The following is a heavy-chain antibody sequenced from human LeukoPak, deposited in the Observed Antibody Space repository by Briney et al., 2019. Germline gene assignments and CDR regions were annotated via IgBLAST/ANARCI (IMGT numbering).Heavy chain of an antibody. J-gene: IGHJ5*02. D-gene: IGHD3-9*01. Sequence: PSETLSLTCTVSGGSISSYYWSWIRQPAGKELEWIGRIYTSGSTNYNPSLKSRVTMSVDTSKNQFSLKLSSVTAADTAVYYCARDGEYSYDILTGYLGTLDAFDPWGQGTLVTVSS. CDR2: IYTSGST. CDR1: GGSISSYY. V-gene: IGHV4-4*07. CDR3: ARDGEYSYDILTGYLGTLDAFDP.